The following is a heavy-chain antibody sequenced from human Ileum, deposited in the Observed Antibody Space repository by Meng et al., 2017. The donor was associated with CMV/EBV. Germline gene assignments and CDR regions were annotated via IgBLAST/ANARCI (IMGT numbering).Heavy chain of an antibody. J-gene: IGHJ5*02. CDR2: ISPGGSA. CDR1: GFTFRNFA. CDR3: AKTRVLGAPGDTSDDLFAP. Sequence: GESLKISCAASGFTFRNFAMIWVRQAPGKGLEWVSGISPGGSAYYAGPVRGRFTISRDNSKNTLFLQMNSLRAEDTALYFRAKTRVLGAPGDTSDDLFAPWGRGTLVTVSS. V-gene: IGHV3-23*01. D-gene: IGHD2-21*02.